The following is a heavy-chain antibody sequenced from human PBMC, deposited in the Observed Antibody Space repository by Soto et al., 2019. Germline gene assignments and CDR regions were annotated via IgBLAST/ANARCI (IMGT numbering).Heavy chain of an antibody. CDR3: ARSPLIAAAGMSWFDP. J-gene: IGHJ5*02. Sequence: SETLSLTCTVSGGSISSYYWSWIRQPPGKGLEWIGYIYYSGSTNYNPSLKSRVTISVDTSRNQFSLKLSSVTAADTAVYYCARSPLIAAAGMSWFDPRGQGTLVTVSS. CDR2: IYYSGST. CDR1: GGSISSYY. D-gene: IGHD6-13*01. V-gene: IGHV4-59*01.